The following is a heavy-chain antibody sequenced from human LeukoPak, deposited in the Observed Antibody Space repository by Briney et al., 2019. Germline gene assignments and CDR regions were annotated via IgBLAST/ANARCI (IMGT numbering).Heavy chain of an antibody. CDR2: IYYSGST. CDR1: GGSISSFY. V-gene: IGHV4-59*01. Sequence: PSETLSLTCTVSGGSISSFYWSWIRQPPGKGLEWIGYIYYSGSTNYNPSLKSRVTISVDTSKNQFSLRLSAVTAADTAVYYCVGIVVAPNASDIWGQGTMVTVSS. J-gene: IGHJ3*02. CDR3: VGIVVAPNASDI. D-gene: IGHD3-22*01.